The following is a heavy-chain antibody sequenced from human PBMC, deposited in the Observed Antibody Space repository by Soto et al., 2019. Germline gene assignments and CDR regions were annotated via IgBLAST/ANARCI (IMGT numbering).Heavy chain of an antibody. Sequence: PSETLSHTCAVSGVSSSSGGYSWSWIRQPPGKGLEWIGYIYHSGSTYYNPSLKSRVTISVDRSKNQFSLKLSSVTAADTAVYYCARVPGPWGQGTLVTVSS. V-gene: IGHV4-30-2*01. J-gene: IGHJ5*02. CDR2: IYHSGST. CDR3: ARVPGP. CDR1: GVSSSSGGYS.